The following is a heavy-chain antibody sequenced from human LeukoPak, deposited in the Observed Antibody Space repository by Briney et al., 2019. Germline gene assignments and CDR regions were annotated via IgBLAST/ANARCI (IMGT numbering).Heavy chain of an antibody. Sequence: SVKVSCKASGGTFSSYAISWARQAPGQGLEWMGGIIPIFGTANYAQKFQGRVTITADESTSTAYMELSSLRSEDTAVYYCASLVAARPSQGYYYYMDVWGKGTTVTVSS. J-gene: IGHJ6*03. CDR2: IIPIFGTA. CDR3: ASLVAARPSQGYYYYMDV. CDR1: GGTFSSYA. V-gene: IGHV1-69*13. D-gene: IGHD6-6*01.